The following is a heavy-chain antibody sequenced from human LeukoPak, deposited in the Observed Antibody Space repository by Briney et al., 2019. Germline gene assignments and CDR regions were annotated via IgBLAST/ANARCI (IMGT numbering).Heavy chain of an antibody. CDR2: IYCSGST. D-gene: IGHD2-15*01. CDR3: AREWAAPYCSGGSCYSHYYGMDV. V-gene: IGHV4-61*01. J-gene: IGHJ6*02. Sequence: SETLSLTCTVSGGSISSSSYYWSWIRQPPGKGLEWIGYIYCSGSTNYNPSLKSRVTISVDTSKNQFSLKLSSVTAADTAVYYCAREWAAPYCSGGSCYSHYYGMDVWGQGTTVTVSS. CDR1: GGSISSSSYY.